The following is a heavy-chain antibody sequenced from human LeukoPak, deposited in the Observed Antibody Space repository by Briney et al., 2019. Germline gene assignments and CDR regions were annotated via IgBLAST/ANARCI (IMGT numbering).Heavy chain of an antibody. Sequence: GGSLRLSCAASGFTFTNYAMTWVRQAPGKGLEWVSAISGSGASTYCADSVKGRFTISRDKSKNTLYLQMNSLRAEDTAVYYCAKAPRMDIVIVGWFDPWGQGTLVTVSS. CDR3: AKAPRMDIVIVGWFDP. D-gene: IGHD2-2*03. V-gene: IGHV3-23*01. CDR2: ISGSGAST. CDR1: GFTFTNYA. J-gene: IGHJ5*02.